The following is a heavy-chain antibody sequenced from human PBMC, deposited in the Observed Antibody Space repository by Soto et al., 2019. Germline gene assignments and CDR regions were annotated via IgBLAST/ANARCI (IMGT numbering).Heavy chain of an antibody. CDR3: ATADGFGVVTPFFEY. J-gene: IGHJ4*02. Sequence: QLQLQESGPGLVKPSETLSLTCTVSGGSISSRSHYWGWIRQSPGKHLEWIGSSFYRGSTHYNPSRKTRVTIYADTSQNQLSLKLYSVTAADTAVYYCATADGFGVVTPFFEYWGQGILVTVSS. D-gene: IGHD3-3*01. CDR2: SFYRGST. V-gene: IGHV4-39*01. CDR1: GGSISSRSHY.